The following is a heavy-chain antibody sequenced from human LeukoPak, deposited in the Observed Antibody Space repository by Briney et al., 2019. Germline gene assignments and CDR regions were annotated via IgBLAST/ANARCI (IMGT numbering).Heavy chain of an antibody. V-gene: IGHV3-23*01. CDR3: AKEGFSSSWYVGNFQH. CDR1: GFTFSSYA. CDR2: ISGSGGST. D-gene: IGHD6-13*01. Sequence: GGSLRLSCAASGFTFSSYAMSWVRQAPGKGLEWVSAISGSGGSTYYADSVKGRFTISRDNSKNTLYLQMNSLRAEDTAVYYCAKEGFSSSWYVGNFQHWGQGTLVTVSS. J-gene: IGHJ1*01.